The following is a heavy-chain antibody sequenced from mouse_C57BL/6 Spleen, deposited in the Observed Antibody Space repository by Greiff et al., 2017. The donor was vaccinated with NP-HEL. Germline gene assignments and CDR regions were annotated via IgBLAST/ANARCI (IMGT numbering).Heavy chain of an antibody. V-gene: IGHV1-81*01. CDR2: IDPRSGNT. D-gene: IGHD1-1*01. CDR1: GYTFTSYG. CDR3: ARTFPITTVVATRGFDV. Sequence: QVQLQQSGAELARPGASVKLSCKASGYTFTSYGISWVKQRTGQGLEWIGEIDPRSGNTYYNEKFKGKATLTADKSSSTAYMELRSRTSEDSAVYFCARTFPITTVVATRGFDVWGTGTTVTVSS. J-gene: IGHJ1*03.